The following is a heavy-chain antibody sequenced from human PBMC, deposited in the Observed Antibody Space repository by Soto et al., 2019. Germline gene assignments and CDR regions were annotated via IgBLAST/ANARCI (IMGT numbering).Heavy chain of an antibody. D-gene: IGHD3-3*01. CDR3: TTNKNLGITILGVSPAYYYSGMDV. V-gene: IGHV3-15*07. CDR2: IKSKTDGGTT. Sequence: PGGSLRLSCAASGFTFSNAWMNWVRQAPGKGLEWVGRIKSKTDGGTTDYDAHVKGRFTISRDDSKNTLNLQMNSLKTEDTAMKYCTTNKNLGITILGVSPAYYYSGMDVWAQGTTVTVSS. J-gene: IGHJ6*02. CDR1: GFTFSNAW.